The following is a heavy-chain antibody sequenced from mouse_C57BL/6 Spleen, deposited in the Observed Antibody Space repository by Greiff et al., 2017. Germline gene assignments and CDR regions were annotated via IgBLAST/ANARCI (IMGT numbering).Heavy chain of an antibody. J-gene: IGHJ1*03. CDR2: IYPGGGYT. CDR3: ARSDGPSPYWYFDV. Sequence: VQLQESGAELVRPGTSVKMSCKASGYTFTNYWIGWAKQRPGHGIEWIGDIYPGGGYTNYNEKFKGKATLTADKSSSKAYMQFSRLTSEDSAIYYCARSDGPSPYWYFDVWGTGTTVTVST. D-gene: IGHD2-10*02. CDR1: GYTFTNYW. V-gene: IGHV1-63*01.